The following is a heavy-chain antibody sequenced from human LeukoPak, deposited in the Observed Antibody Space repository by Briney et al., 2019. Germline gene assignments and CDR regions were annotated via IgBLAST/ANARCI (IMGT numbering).Heavy chain of an antibody. CDR2: IYYSGST. CDR3: AKAPIQYSSLAFFDS. V-gene: IGHV4-39*01. J-gene: IGHJ4*02. Sequence: SETLSLTCTVSGGSISSSSYYWGWIRQPPGKGLEWLGSIYYSGSTYYNPSLKSRVTISVDTSKNQFSLKLSSLTAAETAVYYCAKAPIQYSSLAFFDSWGQGTLVTVSS. CDR1: GGSISSSSYY. D-gene: IGHD6-6*01.